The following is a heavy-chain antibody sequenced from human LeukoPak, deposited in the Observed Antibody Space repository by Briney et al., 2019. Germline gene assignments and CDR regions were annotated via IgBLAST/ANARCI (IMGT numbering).Heavy chain of an antibody. V-gene: IGHV1-2*02. CDR2: INPSSGGT. CDR3: AQSEDDYTNTYGMDV. D-gene: IGHD4-4*01. J-gene: IGHJ6*02. Sequence: ASVKVSCKASGYTFTGYYMHWVRQAPGQGLAWMGWINPSSGGTNYAQKFQGRVTMTRDTSISTAYMELSRLRSDDTAVYYCAQSEDDYTNTYGMDVWGQGTTVTVSS. CDR1: GYTFTGYY.